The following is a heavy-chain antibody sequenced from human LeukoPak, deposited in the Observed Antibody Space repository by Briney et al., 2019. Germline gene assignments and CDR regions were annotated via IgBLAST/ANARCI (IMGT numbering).Heavy chain of an antibody. J-gene: IGHJ4*02. Sequence: GGSLRLSCAASGFTFSFYNMNWVRQAPGKGLEWVAVISYDGSNKYYADSVKGRFTISRDNSKNTLYQQMNSLRAEDTAVYYCAKGEGYYDSSGYYDYFDYWGQGTLVTVSS. CDR1: GFTFSFYN. CDR3: AKGEGYYDSSGYYDYFDY. V-gene: IGHV3-30*18. CDR2: ISYDGSNK. D-gene: IGHD3-22*01.